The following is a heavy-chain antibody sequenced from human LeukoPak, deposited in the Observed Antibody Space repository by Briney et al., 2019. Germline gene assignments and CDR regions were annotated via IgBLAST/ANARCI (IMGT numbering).Heavy chain of an antibody. CDR3: ASTPGRIVGAPNADY. CDR2: IYSGGST. V-gene: IGHV3-66*01. CDR1: GFTVSSNY. Sequence: GGSLRLSCAASGFTVSSNYMSWVRQAPGKGLEWVSVIYSGGSTYYAGSVKGRFTISRDNSKNTLYLQMNSLRAEDTAVYYCASTPGRIVGAPNADYWGQGTLVTVSS. J-gene: IGHJ4*02. D-gene: IGHD1-26*01.